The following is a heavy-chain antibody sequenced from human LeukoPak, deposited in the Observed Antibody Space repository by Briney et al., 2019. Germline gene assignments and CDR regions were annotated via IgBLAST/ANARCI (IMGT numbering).Heavy chain of an antibody. CDR2: IIPILGIA. CDR3: ARSHYGDYITGFDP. V-gene: IGHV1-69*04. Sequence: SVKVSCKASGGTFSSYAISWVRQAPGQGLEWMGRIIPILGIANYAQKFQGRVTITADKSTSTAYMELSSLRSEDMAVYYCARSHYGDYITGFDPWGQGTLVTVSS. CDR1: GGTFSSYA. D-gene: IGHD4-17*01. J-gene: IGHJ5*02.